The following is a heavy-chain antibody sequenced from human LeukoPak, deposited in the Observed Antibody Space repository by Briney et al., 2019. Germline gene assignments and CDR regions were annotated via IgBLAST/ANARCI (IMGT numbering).Heavy chain of an antibody. V-gene: IGHV3-9*01. CDR1: GFTFGDYA. CDR2: ISWNSGNI. CDR3: AKGDSGSYYYYGMDV. J-gene: IGHJ6*02. D-gene: IGHD6-19*01. Sequence: GGSLRLSCAASGFTFGDYALHWVRQAPGKGLEWVSGISWNSGNIDYADSVKGRFTISRDNAKNSLYLQMNSLRAQDTALYYCAKGDSGSYYYYGMDVWGRGTTVIVS.